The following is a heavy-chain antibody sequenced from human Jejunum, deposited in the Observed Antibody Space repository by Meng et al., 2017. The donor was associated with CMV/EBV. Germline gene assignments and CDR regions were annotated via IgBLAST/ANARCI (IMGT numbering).Heavy chain of an antibody. D-gene: IGHD6-13*01. CDR1: GFPFSNSA. Sequence: SCAASGFPFSNSAMGWVRQAPGKGLEWVSSISGSGITTYYADSVKGRFTISRDNSRDTLYLDMNSLRAEDTALYYCAKDQGFSAASGGDQGTLVTVSS. CDR2: ISGSGITT. V-gene: IGHV3-23*01. J-gene: IGHJ4*02. CDR3: AKDQGFSAASG.